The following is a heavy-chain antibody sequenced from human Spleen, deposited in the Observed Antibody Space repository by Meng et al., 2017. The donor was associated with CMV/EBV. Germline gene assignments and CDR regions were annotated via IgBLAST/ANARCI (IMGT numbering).Heavy chain of an antibody. V-gene: IGHV3-74*01. CDR3: ARANYDILTGYYMVDY. Sequence: FTFSTYWMHWVRQTPGKGLVWVSRISGDGSNTIYADSVKGRFTISRDNAKNTLYLEINSLRAEDTAMYYCARANYDILTGYYMVDYWGQGTLVTVSS. CDR2: ISGDGSNT. CDR1: FTFSTYW. D-gene: IGHD3-9*01. J-gene: IGHJ4*02.